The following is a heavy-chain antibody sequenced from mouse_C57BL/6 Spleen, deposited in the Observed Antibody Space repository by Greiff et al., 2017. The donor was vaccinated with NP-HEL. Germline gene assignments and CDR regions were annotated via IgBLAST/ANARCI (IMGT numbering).Heavy chain of an antibody. V-gene: IGHV1-39*01. CDR2: INPNYGTT. D-gene: IGHD1-1*01. Sequence: VQLQQSGPELVKPGASVKISCKASGYSFTDYNMNWVKQSNGKSLEWIGVINPNYGTTSYNQKFKGKAKLTVDQSSSTAYMQLNSLTSEDSAVYYCARSDYYGSSHAWFAYWGQGTLVTVSA. CDR1: GYSFTDYN. CDR3: ARSDYYGSSHAWFAY. J-gene: IGHJ3*01.